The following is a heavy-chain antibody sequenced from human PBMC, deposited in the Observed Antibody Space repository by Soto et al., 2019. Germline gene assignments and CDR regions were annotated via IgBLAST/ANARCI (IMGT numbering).Heavy chain of an antibody. CDR2: IYYSGST. Sequence: SETLSLTCTVSGGSISSGGYYWSWIRQHPGKGLEWIGYIYYSGSTYYNPSLKSRVTISVDTSKNQFSLKLSSVTAADTAVYYCARLIRITGDNYYRGQGTLVTVSS. V-gene: IGHV4-31*03. D-gene: IGHD3-3*01. CDR3: ARLIRITGDNYY. CDR1: GGSISSGGYY. J-gene: IGHJ4*02.